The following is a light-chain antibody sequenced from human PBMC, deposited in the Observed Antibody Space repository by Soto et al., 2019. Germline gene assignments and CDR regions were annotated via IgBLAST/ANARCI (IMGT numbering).Light chain of an antibody. Sequence: EIVLTQSPGTLSLSPGQSATLSCKASESIYINSFAWYYQKPGQPPRLLIYGASTWSTGIPDRFSGSGSGIDVVLSIDRLEVEDSGIYYCQQYGASPFTFGPGTRVDIK. CDR1: ESIYINS. J-gene: IGKJ3*01. CDR2: GAS. V-gene: IGKV3-20*01. CDR3: QQYGASPFT.